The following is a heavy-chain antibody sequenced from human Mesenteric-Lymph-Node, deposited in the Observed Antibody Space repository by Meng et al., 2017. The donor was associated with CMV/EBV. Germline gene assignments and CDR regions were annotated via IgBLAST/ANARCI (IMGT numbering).Heavy chain of an antibody. Sequence: GGSLRLSCAASGFTFSNAWMSWVRQAPGKGLEWVGRIKSKTDGGTTDYAAPVKGRFTISRDDSKNTLYLQMNSLKTEDTAVYYCTTAPIVVPGGKNYWGQGTLVTVSS. D-gene: IGHD2-21*01. J-gene: IGHJ4*02. CDR1: GFTFSNAW. V-gene: IGHV3-15*01. CDR2: IKSKTDGGTT. CDR3: TTAPIVVPGGKNY.